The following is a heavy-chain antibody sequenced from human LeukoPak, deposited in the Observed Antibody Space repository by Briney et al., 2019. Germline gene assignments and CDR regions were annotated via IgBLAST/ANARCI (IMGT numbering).Heavy chain of an antibody. D-gene: IGHD3-10*01. J-gene: IGHJ4*02. CDR3: AKDPILWFGELSYFDY. CDR2: ISGSGGST. V-gene: IGHV3-23*01. CDR1: GFTFSSYA. Sequence: PGGSLRLSCAASGFTFSSYAMSWVRQAPGKGLEWVSAISGSGGSTYYADSVKGRFTISRDNSKNTLYLQMNSLRAEDTAVYYCAKDPILWFGELSYFDYWGQGTLVTVSS.